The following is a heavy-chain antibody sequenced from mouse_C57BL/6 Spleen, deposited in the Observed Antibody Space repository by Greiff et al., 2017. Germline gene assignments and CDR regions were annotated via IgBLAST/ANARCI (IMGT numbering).Heavy chain of an antibody. D-gene: IGHD1-1*01. V-gene: IGHV1-52*01. J-gene: IGHJ1*03. CDR2: IDPSDSET. Sequence: QVQLQQSGAELVRPGSSVKLSCKASGYTFTSYWMHWVKQRPIQGLEWIGNIDPSDSETHYNQKFKDKATLTVDKSSSTAYMQLSSLTSEDSAVYYCARLGYYGSSYYWYFDVWGTGTTVTVSS. CDR3: ARLGYYGSSYYWYFDV. CDR1: GYTFTSYW.